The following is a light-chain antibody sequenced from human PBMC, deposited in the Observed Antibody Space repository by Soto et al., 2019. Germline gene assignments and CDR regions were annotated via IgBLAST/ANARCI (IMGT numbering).Light chain of an antibody. J-gene: IGKJ1*01. CDR2: DAS. CDR1: QSVSSY. CDR3: QQRSNWPPIT. Sequence: EIVLTQSPATLSLSPGERATLSCRASQSVSSYLAWYQQKPGQAPRLLIYDASXRANGIPARFSGSGSGTDFTLTISSLEPEDFAVYYCQQRSNWPPITFGQGTKVDI. V-gene: IGKV3-11*01.